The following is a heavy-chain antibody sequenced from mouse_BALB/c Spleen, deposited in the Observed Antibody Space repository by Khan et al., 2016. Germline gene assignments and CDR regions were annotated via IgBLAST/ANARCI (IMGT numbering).Heavy chain of an antibody. J-gene: IGHJ3*01. CDR3: NYWGQLGLPVAY. D-gene: IGHD3-2*01. CDR2: IDPENGDA. Sequence: EVQLQESGAELVRSGASVKLSCTTSGFKIKDYYIHWVKQRPEQGLEWIGWIDPENGDAAYAPKFQGKATMTADTSSNTAYLQLSSLTSEDTSVYYCNYWGQLGLPVAYWGQGTLVTVSA. CDR1: GFKIKDYY. V-gene: IGHV14-4*02.